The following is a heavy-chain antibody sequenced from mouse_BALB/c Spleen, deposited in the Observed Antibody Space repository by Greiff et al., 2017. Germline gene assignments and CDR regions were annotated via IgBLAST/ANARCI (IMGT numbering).Heavy chain of an antibody. Sequence: VKLMESGAELARPGASVKLSCKASGYTFTDYYINWVKQRTGQGLEWIGEIYPGSGNTYYNEKFKGKATLTADKSSSTAYMQLSSLTSEDSAVYFCARSERLRRDYYAMDYWGQGTSVTVSS. D-gene: IGHD2-4*01. V-gene: IGHV1-77*01. CDR1: GYTFTDYY. J-gene: IGHJ4*01. CDR2: IYPGSGNT. CDR3: ARSERLRRDYYAMDY.